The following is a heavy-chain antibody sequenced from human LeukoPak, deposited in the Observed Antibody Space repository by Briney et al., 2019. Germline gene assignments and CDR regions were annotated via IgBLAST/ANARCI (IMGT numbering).Heavy chain of an antibody. CDR1: GFTFGDYA. J-gene: IGHJ4*02. CDR2: IRSKAYGGTT. V-gene: IGHV3-49*04. D-gene: IGHD4-17*01. CDR3: TRGLHDYGDYGIDY. Sequence: GGSLRLSCTPSGFTFGDYAMSWVRQAPGKGLEGGGFIRSKAYGGTTEYAASVKGRFTISRDDSKSIAYLQMNSLKTEDTAVYYCTRGLHDYGDYGIDYWGQGTLVTVSP.